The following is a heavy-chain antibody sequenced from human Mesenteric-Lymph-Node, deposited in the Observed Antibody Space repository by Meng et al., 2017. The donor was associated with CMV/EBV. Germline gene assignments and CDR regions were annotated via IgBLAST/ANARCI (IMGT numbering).Heavy chain of an antibody. V-gene: IGHV3-23*03. D-gene: IGHD3-9*01. CDR1: GFTFSSYG. CDR2: IYSGGSST. Sequence: GESLKISCAASGFTFSSYGMSWVRQAPGKGLGWVSVIYSGGSSTYYAESVKGRFTISRDNSKNTLSLQMNSLSAEDTAVYYCAKKGDTGYYFDSWGQGTLVTVSS. CDR3: AKKGDTGYYFDS. J-gene: IGHJ4*02.